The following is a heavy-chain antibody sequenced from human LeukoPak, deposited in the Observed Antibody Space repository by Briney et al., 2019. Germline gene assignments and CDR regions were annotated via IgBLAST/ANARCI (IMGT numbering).Heavy chain of an antibody. D-gene: IGHD3-10*01. CDR2: IKQDGSAK. CDR3: ARDGSAGASDAFDI. Sequence: PGGSLRLSCAASGFTFSAYTMSWVRQAPGKGLEWVANIKQDGSAKYYVDSVKGRFTISRDKAKNSLYLQMNSLRAEDTAVYYCARDGSAGASDAFDIWGQGTMVTVSS. V-gene: IGHV3-7*01. J-gene: IGHJ3*02. CDR1: GFTFSAYT.